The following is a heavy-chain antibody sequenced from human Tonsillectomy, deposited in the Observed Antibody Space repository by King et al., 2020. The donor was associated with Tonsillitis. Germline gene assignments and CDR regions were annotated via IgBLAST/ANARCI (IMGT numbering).Heavy chain of an antibody. J-gene: IGHJ3*02. CDR2: IYYSGSA. CDR1: GGSISSYY. Sequence: VQLQESGQGLVKPSETLSLTCTVSGGSISSYYWSWIRQPPGKGLEWIGYIYYSGSANYNPSLKSRVTISLDTSKNQLSLKLSSVTAEDTAVYYCARNVSYGDYSDVFDIWGQGTMVTVSS. V-gene: IGHV4-59*08. D-gene: IGHD4-17*01. CDR3: ARNVSYGDYSDVFDI.